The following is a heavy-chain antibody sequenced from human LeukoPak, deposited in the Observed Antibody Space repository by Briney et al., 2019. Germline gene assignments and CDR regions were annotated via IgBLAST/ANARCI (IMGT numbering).Heavy chain of an antibody. V-gene: IGHV3-7*03. Sequence: GGSLRLSCAASGFTFSSYWMSWVRQAPGKGLEWVANIKQDGSEKYYVDSVKGRFTISRDNSKNTLYLQMNSLRAEDTAVYYCAKGASGWYQFYGYWGQGTLVTVSS. J-gene: IGHJ4*02. D-gene: IGHD6-19*01. CDR2: IKQDGSEK. CDR3: AKGASGWYQFYGY. CDR1: GFTFSSYW.